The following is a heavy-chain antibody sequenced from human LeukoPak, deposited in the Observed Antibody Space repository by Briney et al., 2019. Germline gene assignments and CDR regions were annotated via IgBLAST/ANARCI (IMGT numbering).Heavy chain of an antibody. V-gene: IGHV4-59*08. CDR1: GDSISSYY. CDR3: ARHVTISGPYDASDI. J-gene: IGHJ3*02. CDR2: IYYSGGT. Sequence: TSETLSLTCTVSGDSISSYYWSWIRQPPGKGLEWSGYIYYSGGTDYNPSLKSRVTISVDTSKNQFSLKLRSVTAADTAVYYCARHVTISGPYDASDIWGQGTMVTVSP. D-gene: IGHD5-24*01.